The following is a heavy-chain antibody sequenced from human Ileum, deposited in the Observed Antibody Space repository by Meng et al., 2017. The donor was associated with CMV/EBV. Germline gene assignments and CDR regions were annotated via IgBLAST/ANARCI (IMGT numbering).Heavy chain of an antibody. CDR3: ATTYSDGDWNFDY. Sequence: QLQLQASRPRLVKPSATLPLTCIGSADSLSTYSLHRIRQPAGKGLEWIGRLYTTGTIKYNPSLMSRLTMSLDTSKSQFSLNLRSLTAADTAVYYCATTYSDGDWNFDYWGQGTLVTVSS. D-gene: IGHD1-26*01. CDR2: LYTTGTI. J-gene: IGHJ4*02. CDR1: ADSLSTYS. V-gene: IGHV4-4*07.